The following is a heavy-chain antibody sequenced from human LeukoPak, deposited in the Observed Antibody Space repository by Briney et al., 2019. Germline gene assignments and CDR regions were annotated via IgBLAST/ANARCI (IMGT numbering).Heavy chain of an antibody. CDR2: IYYSGST. Sequence: SETLSLTCTVSGGSISSYYWGWIRQPPGKGLEWIGYIYYSGSTNYNPSLKSRVAISVATSKNQFSLKRSSVTAADTAVYYCARHGIAAAYHFDYWGQGTLVTVSS. J-gene: IGHJ4*02. CDR3: ARHGIAAAYHFDY. V-gene: IGHV4-59*08. CDR1: GGSISSYY. D-gene: IGHD6-13*01.